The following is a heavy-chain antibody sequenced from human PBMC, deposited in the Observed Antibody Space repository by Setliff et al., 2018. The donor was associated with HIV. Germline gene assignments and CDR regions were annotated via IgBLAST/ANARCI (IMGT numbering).Heavy chain of an antibody. J-gene: IGHJ4*02. CDR2: INAGNGNT. V-gene: IGHV1-3*01. CDR1: GYTFTSYA. Sequence: ASVKVSCKASGYTFTSYAMHWVRQAPGQRLEWMGWINAGNGNTKYSQKFQGRVTITRDTSASTAYMELSSLRSEDTAVYYCARGKVEITIFGVVIIGHLDYWGQGTLVTVSS. D-gene: IGHD3-3*01. CDR3: ARGKVEITIFGVVIIGHLDY.